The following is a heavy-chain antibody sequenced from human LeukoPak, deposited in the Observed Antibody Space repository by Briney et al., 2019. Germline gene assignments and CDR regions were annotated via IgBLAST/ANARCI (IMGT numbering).Heavy chain of an antibody. Sequence: GGSLRLSCVGSGFVFNQYTMHWVRQAPGRGLEWVSGVSDAGKTARYADSVKGRFTISRDNFRNTLSLQMNSLRVEDTAIYYCAKSDCGGDGCKLLNYWXQGILVTVSS. CDR3: AKSDCGGDGCKLLNY. V-gene: IGHV3-23*01. CDR2: VSDAGKTA. CDR1: GFVFNQYT. J-gene: IGHJ4*02. D-gene: IGHD2-21*01.